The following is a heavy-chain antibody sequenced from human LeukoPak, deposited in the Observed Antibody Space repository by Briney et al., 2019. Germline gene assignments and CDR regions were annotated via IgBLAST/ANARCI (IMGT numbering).Heavy chain of an antibody. CDR1: GYTFTSYD. D-gene: IGHD6-13*01. Sequence: ASVKVSCKASGYTFTSYDINWVRQATGQGLEWMGWMNPNSGNTGYAQKFQGRVTITRNTSISTAYMELSSLRSEDTAVYYCARLGGIAAEDDYWGQGTLVTVSS. CDR2: MNPNSGNT. J-gene: IGHJ4*02. V-gene: IGHV1-8*03. CDR3: ARLGGIAAEDDY.